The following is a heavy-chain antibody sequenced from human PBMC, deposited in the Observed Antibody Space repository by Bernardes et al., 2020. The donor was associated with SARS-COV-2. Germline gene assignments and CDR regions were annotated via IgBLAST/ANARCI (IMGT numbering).Heavy chain of an antibody. Sequence: GGSLRLSCAASGFTVSRSREGLDWVSFLYSGGDSAFYADSVKGRFTISRDNSRNMLYLQMTGLRVEDTAVYYCAKNGLGDFSWGQGTLVTVSS. CDR2: LYSGGDSA. V-gene: IGHV3-53*01. CDR3: AKNGLGDFS. CDR1: GFTVSR. D-gene: IGHD4-17*01. J-gene: IGHJ1*01.